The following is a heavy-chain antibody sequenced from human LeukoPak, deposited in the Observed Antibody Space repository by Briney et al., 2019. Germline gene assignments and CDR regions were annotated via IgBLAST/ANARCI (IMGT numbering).Heavy chain of an antibody. Sequence: GGSLRLSCAASGFTFSSYGMHWVRQAPGKGLEWVAVISYDGSNKYYADSVKGRFTISRDNSKNSLYLQMNSLRAEDTAVYYCARAVADYFDYWGQGTLVTVSS. CDR3: ARAVADYFDY. D-gene: IGHD6-19*01. CDR2: ISYDGSNK. CDR1: GFTFSSYG. V-gene: IGHV3-30*03. J-gene: IGHJ4*02.